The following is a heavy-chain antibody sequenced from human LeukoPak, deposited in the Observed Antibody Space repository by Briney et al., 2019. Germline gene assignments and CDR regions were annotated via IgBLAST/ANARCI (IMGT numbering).Heavy chain of an antibody. J-gene: IGHJ3*02. CDR1: GYTFTSYY. CDR2: INPSGGST. D-gene: IGHD3-10*01. Sequence: RVASVKVSCKASGYTFTSYYMHWVRQAPGQGLEWMGIINPSGGSTSYAQKFQGRVTMTRDTSTSTVYMELSSLRSEDTAVYYCARGGLTMVRGVIIRPHAFDIWGQGTMVTVSS. CDR3: ARGGLTMVRGVIIRPHAFDI. V-gene: IGHV1-46*01.